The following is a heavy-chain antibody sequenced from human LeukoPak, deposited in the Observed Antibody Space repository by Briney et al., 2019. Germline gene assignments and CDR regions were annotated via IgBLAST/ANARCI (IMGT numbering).Heavy chain of an antibody. CDR2: ISSYNGDT. V-gene: IGHV1-18*01. D-gene: IGHD1-14*01. CDR3: ARKGEPKSSNLYYYYGMDV. J-gene: IGHJ6*02. Sequence: GASVKVSCKASGYNLLNYGISWVRQAPGQGLEWMGWISSYNGDTKCAQKFQGRVTMTTDTSTSTAHMELRSLISDDTAVYYCARKGEPKSSNLYYYYGMDVWGQGTTVTVSS. CDR1: GYNLLNYG.